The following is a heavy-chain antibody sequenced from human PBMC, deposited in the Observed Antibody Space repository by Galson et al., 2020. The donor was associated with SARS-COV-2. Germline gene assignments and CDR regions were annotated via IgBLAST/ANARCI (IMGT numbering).Heavy chain of an antibody. D-gene: IGHD6-13*01. J-gene: IGHJ4*02. CDR1: GFTFDDYA. CDR2: ISWNSGSI. CDR3: AKLVSAAAGPHFDY. V-gene: IGHV3-9*01. Sequence: SLKISCAASGFTFDDYAMHWVRQAPGKGLEWVSGISWNSGSIGYADSVKGRFTISRDNAKNSLYLQMNSLRAEDTALYYCAKLVSAAAGPHFDYWGQGTLVTVSS.